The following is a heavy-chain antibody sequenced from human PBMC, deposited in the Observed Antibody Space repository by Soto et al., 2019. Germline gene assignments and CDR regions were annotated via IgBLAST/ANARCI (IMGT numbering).Heavy chain of an antibody. CDR3: ALLVPEYSFYMDV. V-gene: IGHV3-11*01. J-gene: IGHJ6*03. D-gene: IGHD2-21*01. CDR2: ISSSGRTI. Sequence: GVSLTLSCAASGYNFSDYYMSCVRQAPGKGLDWVSYISSSGRTIYSADSVKGRFTISRDNAKNSLYLQMNSLRADDTAVYFCALLVPEYSFYMDVWGKGTTVTVSS. CDR1: GYNFSDYY.